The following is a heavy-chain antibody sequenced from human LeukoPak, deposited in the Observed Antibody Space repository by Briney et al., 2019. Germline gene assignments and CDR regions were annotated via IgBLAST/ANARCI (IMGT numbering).Heavy chain of an antibody. Sequence: GGSLRLSCAASEFTFSSYSMSWVRQAPGKGLEWVSYISSTASSIYYADSVKGRFTISRDNSKNTLYLQLSSLRAEDTALYYCAKDLFAGFGSGSLDYWGQGTLVTVSS. CDR2: ISSTASSI. CDR1: EFTFSSYS. CDR3: AKDLFAGFGSGSLDY. D-gene: IGHD3-10*01. V-gene: IGHV3-48*01. J-gene: IGHJ4*02.